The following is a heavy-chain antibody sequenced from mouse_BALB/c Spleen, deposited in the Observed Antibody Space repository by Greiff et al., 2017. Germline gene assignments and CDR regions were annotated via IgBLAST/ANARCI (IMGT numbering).Heavy chain of an antibody. Sequence: EVQLVESGGGLVKPGGSLKLSCAASGFTFSDYYMYWVRQTPEKRLEWVATISDGGSYTYYPDSVKGRFTISRDNAKNNLYLQMSSLKSEDTAMYYCARPIVTPNYYAMDYWGQGTSVTVSS. V-gene: IGHV5-4*02. CDR1: GFTFSDYY. D-gene: IGHD2-1*01. CDR2: ISDGGSYT. J-gene: IGHJ4*01. CDR3: ARPIVTPNYYAMDY.